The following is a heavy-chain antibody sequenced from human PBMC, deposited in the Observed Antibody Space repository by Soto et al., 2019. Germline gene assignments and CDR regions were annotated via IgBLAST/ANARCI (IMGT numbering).Heavy chain of an antibody. J-gene: IGHJ6*02. CDR1: GDSVSSNSAA. CDR3: ARDRGIQLWVYYYYGMDV. D-gene: IGHD5-18*01. CDR2: TYYRSKGYN. Sequence: PPQTLSLTCAISGDSVSSNSAAWNWIRQSPSRGLEWLGRTYYRSKGYNDYAVSVKSRITINPDTSKNQFSLQLNSVTPEYTAVYYCARDRGIQLWVYYYYGMDVWGQGTTVTVSS. V-gene: IGHV6-1*01.